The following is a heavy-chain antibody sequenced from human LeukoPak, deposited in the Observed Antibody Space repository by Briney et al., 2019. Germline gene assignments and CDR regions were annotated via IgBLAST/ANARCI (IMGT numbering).Heavy chain of an antibody. Sequence: LRLSYPAPPCTFSNSAMNRVRHAPGQDLNWKSTISKNRRTTYYADCYKAQFTIYKDNSKNTLSLQMNSLRAEDTAVYYCAKEYYVLLVYALGGSFDYWGRGTLVTVSS. CDR1: PCTFSNSA. D-gene: IGHD2-8*02. CDR3: AKEYYVLLVYALGGSFDY. J-gene: IGHJ4*02. CDR2: ISKNRRTT. V-gene: IGHV3-23*01.